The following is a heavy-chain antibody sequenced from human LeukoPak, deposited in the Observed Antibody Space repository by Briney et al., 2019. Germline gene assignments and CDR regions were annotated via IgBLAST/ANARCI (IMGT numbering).Heavy chain of an antibody. D-gene: IGHD3-22*01. Sequence: ASVKVSCKASRYTFTSYYMHWVRQAPGQGLEWMGIINVSGGSTTYAQKFQGRVAMTRDTSTSTVYMELSSLRSEDTAVYYCARGGNYYDSSGYYKSPDSWGQGTLVTVSS. J-gene: IGHJ4*02. CDR1: RYTFTSYY. CDR2: INVSGGST. V-gene: IGHV1-46*01. CDR3: ARGGNYYDSSGYYKSPDS.